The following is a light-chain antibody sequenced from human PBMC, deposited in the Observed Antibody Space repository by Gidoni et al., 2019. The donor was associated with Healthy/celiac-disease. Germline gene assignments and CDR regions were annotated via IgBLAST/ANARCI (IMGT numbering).Light chain of an antibody. V-gene: IGLV7-46*01. CDR1: TGAVTSGHY. J-gene: IGLJ3*02. CDR3: LLSYSGAWV. Sequence: QAVVTQEPSLTLSPGGTVTLTCGSSTGAVTSGHYPYWFQQKPGQAPRTLIYDPSNKHSWTPARFSGSLLGGKAALTLSGAQPEDEAEYYCLLSYSGAWVFGGGTKLTVL. CDR2: DPS.